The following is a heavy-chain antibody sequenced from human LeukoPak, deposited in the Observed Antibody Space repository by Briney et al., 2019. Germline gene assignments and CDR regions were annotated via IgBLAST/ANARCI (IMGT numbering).Heavy chain of an antibody. V-gene: IGHV4-39*01. D-gene: IGHD6-13*01. CDR1: GGFISSSSYY. J-gene: IGHJ6*03. Sequence: SETLSLTCTVSGGFISSSSYYWGWIRQPPGKGLEWIGSIYYSGSTYYNPSLKSRVTISVDTSKNQFSLKLSSVTAADTAVYCCAGIPRIASSGAHYYMDVWGKGTTVTVSS. CDR2: IYYSGST. CDR3: AGIPRIASSGAHYYMDV.